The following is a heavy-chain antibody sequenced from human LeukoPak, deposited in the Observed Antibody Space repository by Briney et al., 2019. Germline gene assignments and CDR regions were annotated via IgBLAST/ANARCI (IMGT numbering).Heavy chain of an antibody. CDR2: MNPNSGNT. J-gene: IGHJ4*02. CDR1: GYTFTGYY. Sequence: ASVKVSCKASGYTFTGYYMHWVRQATGQGLEWVGWMNPNSGNTGYAQKFQGRVTMTRNTFISTAYMELSSLRSEDTAVYYCVRAGGYCGRISCPYYFDYWGQGSLVAVSS. D-gene: IGHD2-15*01. CDR3: VRAGGYCGRISCPYYFDY. V-gene: IGHV1-8*02.